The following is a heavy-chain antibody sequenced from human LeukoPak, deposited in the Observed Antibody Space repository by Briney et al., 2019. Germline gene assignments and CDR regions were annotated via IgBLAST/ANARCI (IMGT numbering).Heavy chain of an antibody. V-gene: IGHV3-30*03. CDR1: GFTFSSYG. CDR2: ISYDGSNK. J-gene: IGHJ4*02. D-gene: IGHD2-15*01. CDR3: TSRIAHY. Sequence: GGSLRLSCAASGFTFSSYGMHWVRQAPGKGLEWVAVISYDGSNKYYADSVKGRFTISRDNSKNTLYLQMNSLKTEDTAVYYCTSRIAHYWGQGTLVTVSS.